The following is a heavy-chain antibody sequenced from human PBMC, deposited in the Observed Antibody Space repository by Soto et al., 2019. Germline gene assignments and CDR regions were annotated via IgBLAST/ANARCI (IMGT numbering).Heavy chain of an antibody. Sequence: PSETLSLTCTVSGGSISSYYWSWIRQPPGKGLEWIGYIYYSGSTNYNPSLKSRVTISVDTSKNQFSLKLSSVTAADTAVYYCARSGKRSYRNWFDPWGQGTLVTVSS. CDR1: GGSISSYY. CDR2: IYYSGST. J-gene: IGHJ5*02. V-gene: IGHV4-59*01. D-gene: IGHD3-16*02. CDR3: ARSGKRSYRNWFDP.